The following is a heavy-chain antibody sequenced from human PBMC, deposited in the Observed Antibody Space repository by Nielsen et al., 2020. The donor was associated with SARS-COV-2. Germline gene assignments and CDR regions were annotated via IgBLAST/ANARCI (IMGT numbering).Heavy chain of an antibody. D-gene: IGHD3-22*01. V-gene: IGHV1-46*01. Sequence: ASVKVSCKASGYTFTTNYIHWVRQAPGQGLEWMGIINPSGGSTSYAQKFQGRVTMTRDTSTSTVYMELSSLRSEDTAVYYCARERFVGSLGIVVVITTVLDYWGQGTLVTVSS. CDR2: INPSGGST. CDR3: ARERFVGSLGIVVVITTVLDY. CDR1: GYTFTTNY. J-gene: IGHJ4*02.